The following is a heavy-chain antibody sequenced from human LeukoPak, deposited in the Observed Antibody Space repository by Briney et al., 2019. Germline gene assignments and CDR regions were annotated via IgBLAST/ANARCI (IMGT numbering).Heavy chain of an antibody. CDR1: GDSISSYY. J-gene: IGHJ4*02. V-gene: IGHV4-59*01. Sequence: PETLSLTCTVSGDSISSYYWSWIGQPPGKGLEWIGCIYYSGNTNYNPSLKSRVTISIDTSKNQFSLKLSSVTAADTAVYYCARDDEMATINWGQGTLVTVSS. CDR2: IYYSGNT. CDR3: ARDDEMATIN. D-gene: IGHD5-24*01.